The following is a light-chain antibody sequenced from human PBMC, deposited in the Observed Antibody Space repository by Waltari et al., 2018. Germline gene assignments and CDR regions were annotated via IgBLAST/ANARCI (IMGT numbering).Light chain of an antibody. J-gene: IGLJ2*01. CDR2: RNN. CDR1: SSNIGSNY. Sequence: QSVLTQPPSASGTPGQRVTISCSGSSSNIGSNYVYWYQHLPGTAPKVLIYRNNQRPSGVPDRLSGSKSGTSASLAISGLRSEDEADYYCAAWDDSLSGPVFGGGTKVTAL. CDR3: AAWDDSLSGPV. V-gene: IGLV1-47*01.